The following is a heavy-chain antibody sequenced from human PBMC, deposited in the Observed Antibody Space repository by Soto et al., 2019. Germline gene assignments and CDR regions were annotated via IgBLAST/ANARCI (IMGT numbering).Heavy chain of an antibody. CDR3: ARDRQSEIVAMLASNGMDV. J-gene: IGHJ6*02. CDR2: IYDSETT. D-gene: IGHD5-12*01. V-gene: IGHV4-30-4*01. CDR1: GGSINSDDSY. Sequence: QVQLQESGPGLVKPSQTLSLTCTVSGGSINSDDSYWSWLRQPPGRGLEWIGYIYDSETTYYNPSLKSRVTNSVATSKNQFSLTLNSVPAADTAVYYCARDRQSEIVAMLASNGMDVWGQGTTVIVSS.